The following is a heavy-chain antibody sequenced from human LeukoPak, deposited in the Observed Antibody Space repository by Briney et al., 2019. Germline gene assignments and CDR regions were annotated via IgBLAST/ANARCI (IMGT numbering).Heavy chain of an antibody. CDR1: GGSISSSNW. J-gene: IGHJ1*01. Sequence: PSETLSLTCAVSGGSISSSNWWNWVRQPPGKGLEWIGEIYHSGSTNYNPSLKSRVTISVDKSKNQVSLRLSSVTAADTAVYYCARGGLYYDGSGYLGAEYFQHWGQGTLVTVSS. V-gene: IGHV4-4*02. CDR2: IYHSGST. CDR3: ARGGLYYDGSGYLGAEYFQH. D-gene: IGHD3-22*01.